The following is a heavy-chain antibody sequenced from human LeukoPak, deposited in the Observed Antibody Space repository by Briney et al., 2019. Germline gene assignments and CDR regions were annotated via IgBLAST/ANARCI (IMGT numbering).Heavy chain of an antibody. CDR2: ISSSSSYV. V-gene: IGHV3-21*01. Sequence: GGSLRLSCAASGFTFSSYSMNWVRQAPGKGLEWVSSISSSSSYVYYADSVKGRFTISRDNAKNSLYLQMNSLRAEDTAVYYCARDVTYDYVWGSYRHGSPYFDYWGQGTLVTVSS. CDR3: ARDVTYDYVWGSYRHGSPYFDY. D-gene: IGHD3-16*02. CDR1: GFTFSSYS. J-gene: IGHJ4*02.